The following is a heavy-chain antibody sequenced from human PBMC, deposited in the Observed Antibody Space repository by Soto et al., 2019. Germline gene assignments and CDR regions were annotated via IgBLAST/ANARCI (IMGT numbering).Heavy chain of an antibody. CDR1: GYTFTSYY. V-gene: IGHV1-46*01. D-gene: IGHD2-21*01. CDR2: INPSGGST. CDR3: ARELWPSPPGEPVWYYYYGMDV. Sequence: ASVKVSCKASGYTFTSYYMHWVRQAPGQGLEWMGIINPSGGSTSYAQKFQGRVTMTRDTSTSTVYMELSSLRSEYTAVYYCARELWPSPPGEPVWYYYYGMDVWGQGPRVTVAS. J-gene: IGHJ6*02.